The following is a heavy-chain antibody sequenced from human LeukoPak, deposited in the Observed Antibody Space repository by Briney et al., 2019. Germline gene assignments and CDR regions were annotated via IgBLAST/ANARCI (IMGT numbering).Heavy chain of an antibody. CDR1: SGSISGYY. Sequence: SETLSLTWTVSSGSISGYYWSWIRQPPGKGLEWIGYIYYSGSTNYNPSLKSRVTISVDTSKNQFSLKLSSVTAADTAVYYCARDIVGIVGATGSFDIWGQGTMVTVSS. J-gene: IGHJ3*02. D-gene: IGHD1-26*01. CDR2: IYYSGST. V-gene: IGHV4-59*12. CDR3: ARDIVGIVGATGSFDI.